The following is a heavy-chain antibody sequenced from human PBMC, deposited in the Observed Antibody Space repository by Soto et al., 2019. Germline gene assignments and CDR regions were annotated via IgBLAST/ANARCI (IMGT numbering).Heavy chain of an antibody. CDR3: ARSLWQQLDPDDAFDI. CDR2: ISAYNGNT. Sequence: QVQLVQSGAEVKKPGASVKVSCKASGYTFTSYGISWVRQAPGQGLEWMGWISAYNGNTNYAQKLQGRVTMTTDTSTSTAYMEMRSLRSDDTAVYYCARSLWQQLDPDDAFDIWGQGTMVTVSS. J-gene: IGHJ3*02. V-gene: IGHV1-18*01. CDR1: GYTFTSYG. D-gene: IGHD6-13*01.